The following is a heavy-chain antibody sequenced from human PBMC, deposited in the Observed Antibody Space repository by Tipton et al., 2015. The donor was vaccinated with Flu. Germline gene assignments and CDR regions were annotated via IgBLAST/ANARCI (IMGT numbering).Heavy chain of an antibody. V-gene: IGHV4-39*07. CDR3: ARVTGPPYYYGMDV. CDR2: IYYSGST. J-gene: IGHJ6*02. CDR1: GGSISSSSYY. Sequence: TLSLTCTVSGGSISSSSYYWGWIRQPPGKGLEWIGSIYYSGSTYYNPSLKSRVTISVDTSKNLFSLKLSSVTAADTAVYYCARVTGPPYYYGMDVWGQGTTVTVSS.